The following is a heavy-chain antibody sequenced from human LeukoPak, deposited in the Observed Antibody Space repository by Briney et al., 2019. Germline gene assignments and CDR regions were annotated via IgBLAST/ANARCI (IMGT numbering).Heavy chain of an antibody. CDR2: ISPNGGST. CDR3: ARDITVTDHDIGY. V-gene: IGHV1-46*01. D-gene: IGHD3-10*01. Sequence: ASVNVSCKASGYAFTTYCIHWLRQAPGQGPEWMGIISPNGGSTSYAQKFQGRVTMARDTSTSTVYMELSSLKSEDTAVYYCARDITVTDHDIGYWGQGTLVTVSS. J-gene: IGHJ4*02. CDR1: GYAFTTYC.